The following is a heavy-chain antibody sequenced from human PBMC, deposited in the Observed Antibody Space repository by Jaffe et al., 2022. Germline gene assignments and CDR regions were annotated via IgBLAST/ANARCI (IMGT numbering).Heavy chain of an antibody. CDR2: IRYDGSNK. V-gene: IGHV3-30*02. J-gene: IGHJ1*01. CDR3: AKAGEYCTGGVCYKGVGYFQH. D-gene: IGHD2-8*02. Sequence: QVQLVESGGGVVQPGGSLRLSCAASGFTFSSYGMHWVRQAPGKGLEWVAFIRYDGSNKYYADSVKGRFTISRDNSKNTLYLQMNSLRAEDTAVYYCAKAGEYCTGGVCYKGVGYFQHWGQGTLVTVSS. CDR1: GFTFSSYG.